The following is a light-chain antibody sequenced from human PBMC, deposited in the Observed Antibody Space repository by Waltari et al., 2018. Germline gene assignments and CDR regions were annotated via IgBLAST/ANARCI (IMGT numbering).Light chain of an antibody. V-gene: IGKV4-1*01. Sequence: DIVMTQSPDSLAVSLGERATIHCKSSKSVLYSSNNKNYLAWYQQKPGQPPKLLIYWASTRESGVPDRFSGSGSGTDFTLTISSLQAEDVAVYYCQQYYSTPPMYTFGQGTKLEIK. CDR2: WAS. CDR3: QQYYSTPPMYT. J-gene: IGKJ2*01. CDR1: KSVLYSSNNKNY.